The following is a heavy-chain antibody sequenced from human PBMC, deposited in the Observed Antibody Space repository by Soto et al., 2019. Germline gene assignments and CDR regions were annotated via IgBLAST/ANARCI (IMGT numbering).Heavy chain of an antibody. D-gene: IGHD2-21*02. CDR2: ISYDGSNK. V-gene: IGHV3-30-3*01. J-gene: IGHJ4*02. CDR1: GFTFSSYA. Sequence: QVQLVESGGGVVQPGRSLRLSCAASGFTFSSYAMHWVRQAPGKGLEWVAVISYDGSNKYYADSVKGRFTISRDNSKNTLYLQMNSLRAEDTAVYYCASWSDGDCGRVDYWGQGTLVTVSS. CDR3: ASWSDGDCGRVDY.